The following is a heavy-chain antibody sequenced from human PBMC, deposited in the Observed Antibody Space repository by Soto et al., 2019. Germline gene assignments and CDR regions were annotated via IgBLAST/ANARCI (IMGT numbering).Heavy chain of an antibody. J-gene: IGHJ5*02. D-gene: IGHD6-19*01. Sequence: SETLSLTCAVSGGSISSGGYSWSWIRQPPGKGLEWIGYLSHSGKTYYNPSLRSRVTISVDRSKNQFSLNLTSVTAADTAVYYCARDSLAVSVTLDPWGQGTLVTVSS. V-gene: IGHV4-30-2*01. CDR1: GGSISSGGYS. CDR3: ARDSLAVSVTLDP. CDR2: LSHSGKT.